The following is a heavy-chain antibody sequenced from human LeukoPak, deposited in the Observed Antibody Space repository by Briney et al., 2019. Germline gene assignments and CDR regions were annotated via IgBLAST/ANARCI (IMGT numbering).Heavy chain of an antibody. CDR2: MYYSGHT. V-gene: IGHV4-59*01. Sequence: SETLSLTCNVSGGAMSTYYWNWIRQSPGKGLDWIGYMYYSGHTNYNPSLKSRVTISLDTSKNQFSLSLTSVTAADTAVYYCASGHCTDGVCFFDYWGLGTLVTVSS. J-gene: IGHJ4*02. CDR1: GGAMSTYY. D-gene: IGHD2-8*01. CDR3: ASGHCTDGVCFFDY.